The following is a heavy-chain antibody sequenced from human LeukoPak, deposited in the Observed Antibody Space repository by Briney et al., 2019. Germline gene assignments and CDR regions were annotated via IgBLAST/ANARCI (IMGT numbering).Heavy chain of an antibody. CDR3: ARVVSRLHRWFDP. Sequence: ASVIVSCKASGGTFNSYAISWVRQAPGQGLEWMGGIIPIFGTANYAQKFQGRVTITADESTSTAYMELSSLRSEDTAVYYCARVVSRLHRWFDPWGQGALVTVSS. CDR2: IIPIFGTA. D-gene: IGHD2-2*01. V-gene: IGHV1-69*13. J-gene: IGHJ5*02. CDR1: GGTFNSYA.